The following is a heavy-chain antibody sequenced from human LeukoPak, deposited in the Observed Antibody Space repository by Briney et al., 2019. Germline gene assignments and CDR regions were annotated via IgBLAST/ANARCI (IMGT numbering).Heavy chain of an antibody. D-gene: IGHD3-16*01. Sequence: ASVKVSCKASGYTFTGYYMHWVRQAPGQGLEWMGWINPNSGGTNYAQKFQGRVTMTRDTSISTAYMELSRLRSDDTAVYYCARGPPGDSGYYYMDVWGKGTTVTVSS. J-gene: IGHJ6*03. CDR1: GYTFTGYY. V-gene: IGHV1-2*02. CDR3: ARGPPGDSGYYYMDV. CDR2: INPNSGGT.